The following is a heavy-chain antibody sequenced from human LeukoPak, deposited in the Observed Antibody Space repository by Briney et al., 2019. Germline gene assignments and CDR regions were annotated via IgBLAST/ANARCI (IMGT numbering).Heavy chain of an antibody. J-gene: IGHJ4*02. CDR1: GFRLSDHG. Sequence: GGSLRLSCVVSGFRLSDHGMHWVRQAPGKGLESVSAISSNGGRTYYATSVEGRFTISREESKNTLYLQMGGLRTEDMAVYYCARDIYCGGDCYSRVIDYWGQGTLVTVSS. CDR2: ISSNGGRT. CDR3: ARDIYCGGDCYSRVIDY. V-gene: IGHV3-64*01. D-gene: IGHD2-21*02.